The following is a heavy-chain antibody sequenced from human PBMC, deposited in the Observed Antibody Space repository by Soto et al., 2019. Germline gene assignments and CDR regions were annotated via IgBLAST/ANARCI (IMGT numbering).Heavy chain of an antibody. CDR3: ARGVGPGLTAYFDY. D-gene: IGHD2-15*01. CDR2: IYYTGST. J-gene: IGHJ4*02. Sequence: ETLSLTCTVSGGSVTSDNYYWSWIRQPPGKGLEWVGFIYYTGSTHYNPSLKSRVTISVDTSKNQFSLKLSSVTAADTAVYFCARGVGPGLTAYFDYSGQGTLLTVSS. CDR1: GGSVTSDNYY. V-gene: IGHV4-61*01.